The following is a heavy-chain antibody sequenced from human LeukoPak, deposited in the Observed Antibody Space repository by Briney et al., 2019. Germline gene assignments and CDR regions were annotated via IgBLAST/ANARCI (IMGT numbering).Heavy chain of an antibody. CDR3: TTDGLDIVVVPAAGPPDY. CDR2: IKSKTDGGTT. CDR1: GFTFSNAW. D-gene: IGHD2-2*03. Sequence: GGSLRLSCAASGFTFSNAWMSWVRQAPGKGLEWVGRIKSKTDGGTTDYAAPVKGRFTISRDDSKNTLYLQMNSLKTEDTAVYYCTTDGLDIVVVPAAGPPDYWGQGTLVTVSS. J-gene: IGHJ4*02. V-gene: IGHV3-15*01.